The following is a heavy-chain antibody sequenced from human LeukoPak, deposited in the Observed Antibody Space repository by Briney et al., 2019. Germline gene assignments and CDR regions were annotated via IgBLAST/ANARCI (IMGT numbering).Heavy chain of an antibody. J-gene: IGHJ3*02. V-gene: IGHV3-7*01. Sequence: GGSLRLSCAASGFTFSDYWMAWVRQAPGKGLEWVANINPDGSRRPLGESVRGRFTISRDNAQNSVFLQMNSLRVEDAALYYCATSRVEAAFDIWGQGTMVTVPS. CDR2: INPDGSRR. D-gene: IGHD2/OR15-2a*01. CDR3: ATSRVEAAFDI. CDR1: GFTFSDYW.